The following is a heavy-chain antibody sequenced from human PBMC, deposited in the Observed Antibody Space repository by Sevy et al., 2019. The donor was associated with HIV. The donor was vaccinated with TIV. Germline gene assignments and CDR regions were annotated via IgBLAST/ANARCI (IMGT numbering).Heavy chain of an antibody. V-gene: IGHV2-5*02. CDR3: AHSYGFSSSWYGGGAEYFQH. CDR1: GFSLSTSGVG. CDR2: ICWDDDK. Sequence: SGPTLVKPTQTLTLTCTFSGFSLSTSGVGVGWIRQPPGKALEWLALICWDDDKRYSPSLKSRLTITKDTSKNQVVLTMTNMDPVDTATYYCAHSYGFSSSWYGGGAEYFQHWGQGTLVTVSS. D-gene: IGHD6-13*01. J-gene: IGHJ1*01.